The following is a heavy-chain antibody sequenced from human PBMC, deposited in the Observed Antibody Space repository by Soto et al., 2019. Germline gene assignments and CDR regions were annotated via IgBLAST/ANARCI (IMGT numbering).Heavy chain of an antibody. J-gene: IGHJ3*02. CDR2: INHSGST. CDR1: GGSFSDYY. D-gene: IGHD2-2*01. V-gene: IGHV4-34*01. CDR3: ARGLSGYCSITSCYVAFDI. Sequence: QVQLQQWGAGLLKPSETLSLTCAVYGGSFSDYYWSWIRQSPGKGLEWIGEINHSGSTNYNPSLKSRVTISVDTSKIQFSLKLSSVTAADTSVFYCARGLSGYCSITSCYVAFDIWGQGTMVTVSS.